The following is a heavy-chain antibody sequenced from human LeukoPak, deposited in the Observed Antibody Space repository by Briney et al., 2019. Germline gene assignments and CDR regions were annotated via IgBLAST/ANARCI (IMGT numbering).Heavy chain of an antibody. CDR3: ARDYCSGGSCYPHY. Sequence: SQTLSLTCTVSGGSISSGGYYWSWIRQHPGKGLEWIGCIYYSGSTYYNPSLKSRVTISVDTSKNQFSLKLSSVTAADTAVYYCARDYCSGGSCYPHYWGQGTLVTVSS. V-gene: IGHV4-31*03. CDR2: IYYSGST. J-gene: IGHJ4*02. CDR1: GGSISSGGYY. D-gene: IGHD2-15*01.